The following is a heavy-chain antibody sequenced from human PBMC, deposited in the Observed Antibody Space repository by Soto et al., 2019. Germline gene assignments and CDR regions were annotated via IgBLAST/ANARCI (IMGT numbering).Heavy chain of an antibody. CDR2: ISGSGGTT. CDR1: EFTFNSYA. J-gene: IGHJ4*02. D-gene: IGHD1-1*01. Sequence: EVQLLESGGGLVQPGGSLRLSCETSEFTFNSYAMSWVRQAPGKGLEWVSGISGSGGTTYYADSVKGRFTISRDNAKKALYLQKNRLRSADTAVYYCAREGASTTRTGWRWVFDSWCQG. CDR3: AREGASTTRTGWRWVFDS. V-gene: IGHV3-23*01.